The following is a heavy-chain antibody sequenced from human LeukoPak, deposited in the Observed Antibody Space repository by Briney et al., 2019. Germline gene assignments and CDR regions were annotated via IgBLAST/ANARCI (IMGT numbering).Heavy chain of an antibody. J-gene: IGHJ4*02. CDR2: ISSSSSYI. V-gene: IGHV3-21*01. CDR1: GFTFSSYS. D-gene: IGHD6-6*01. Sequence: GGSLRLSCAASGFTFSSYSMNWVRQPPGKGLEWVSSISSSSSYIYYADSVKGRFTISRDNAKNSLYLQMNSLRAEDTAVYYCARVGGESSSGDYWGQGTLVTVSS. CDR3: ARVGGESSSGDY.